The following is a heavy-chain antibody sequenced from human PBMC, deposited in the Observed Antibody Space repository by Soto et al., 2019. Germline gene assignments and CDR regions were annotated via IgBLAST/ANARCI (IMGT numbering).Heavy chain of an antibody. V-gene: IGHV3-30-3*01. CDR3: ARGDGYKAFDY. D-gene: IGHD5-12*01. Sequence: QVQRVESGGGVVQPGRSLRLSCAASGFTFSSYAMHWVRQAPGKGLEWVAVISYDGSNKYYADSVKGRFTISRDNSKNTLYLQMNSLRAEDTAVYYCARGDGYKAFDYWGQGTLVTVSS. CDR2: ISYDGSNK. J-gene: IGHJ4*02. CDR1: GFTFSSYA.